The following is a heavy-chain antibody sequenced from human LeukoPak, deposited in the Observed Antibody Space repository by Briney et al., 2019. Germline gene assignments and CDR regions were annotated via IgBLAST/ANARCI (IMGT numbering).Heavy chain of an antibody. CDR1: GGSISSSSYY. J-gene: IGHJ6*02. CDR2: IYYSGST. CDR3: ARGIAQYYYYGMDV. D-gene: IGHD6-13*01. V-gene: IGHV4-39*01. Sequence: KASETLSLTCTVSGGSISSSSYYWGWIRQPPGKGLEWIGSIYYSGSTYYNPSLKSRVTISVDTSKNQFSLKLSSVTAADTAVYYCARGIAQYYYYGMDVWGQGTTVTVSS.